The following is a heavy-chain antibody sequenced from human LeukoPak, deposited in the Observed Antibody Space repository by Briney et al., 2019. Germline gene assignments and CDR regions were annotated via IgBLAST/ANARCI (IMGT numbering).Heavy chain of an antibody. Sequence: SVKVSCKASGGTFSSYAISWVRQAPGQGLEWMGGIIPIFGTANYAQKFQGRVTITADKSTSTAYMELSSLRSEDTAVYYCARAPRYYYDSSGYWVYWGQGTLVTVSS. CDR2: IIPIFGTA. CDR1: GGTFSSYA. CDR3: ARAPRYYYDSSGYWVY. D-gene: IGHD3-22*01. V-gene: IGHV1-69*06. J-gene: IGHJ4*02.